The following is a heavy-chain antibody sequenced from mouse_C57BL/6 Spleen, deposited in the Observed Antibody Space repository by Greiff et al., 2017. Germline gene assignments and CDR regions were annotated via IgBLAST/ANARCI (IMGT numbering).Heavy chain of an antibody. CDR2: IDPNSGGT. CDR1: GYTFTSYW. D-gene: IGHD2-10*02. Sequence: QVQLQQPGAELVKPGASVKLSCKASGYTFTSYWMHWVKQRPGRGLEWIGRIDPNSGGTKYNEKFKSKATLTVDKPSSTAYIQLSSRTSDDSAVYYCTRVYGNYIYYAMDYWGQGTSGTVSS. J-gene: IGHJ4*01. CDR3: TRVYGNYIYYAMDY. V-gene: IGHV1-72*01.